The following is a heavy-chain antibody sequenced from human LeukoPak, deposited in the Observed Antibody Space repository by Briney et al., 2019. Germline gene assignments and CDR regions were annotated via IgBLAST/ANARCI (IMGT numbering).Heavy chain of an antibody. V-gene: IGHV4-30-4*08. Sequence: KPSETLSLTCTVSGGSISSGDYYWSWIRQPPGKGLEWIGYIYYSGSTYYNPSLKSRVTISVDTSKNQFSLKLSSVTAADTAVYYCASITIFGVVTHYFDYWGQGTLVTVSS. J-gene: IGHJ4*02. CDR3: ASITIFGVVTHYFDY. CDR2: IYYSGST. D-gene: IGHD3-3*01. CDR1: GGSISSGDYY.